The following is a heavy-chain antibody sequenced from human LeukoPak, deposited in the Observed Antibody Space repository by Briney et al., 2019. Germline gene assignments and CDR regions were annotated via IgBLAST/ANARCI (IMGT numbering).Heavy chain of an antibody. V-gene: IGHV2-70*04. CDR1: GFSLTTKGMR. Sequence: SGPALVRPRETLTLTCTFSGFSLTTKGMRVSWMRQPPGKALEWLARIDCDDHKFYRTSLKTRLTISKDTSKNQVVLTMTNMDPVDIATYFCARMTSGWVIDYWGQGTLVTVSS. CDR2: IDCDDHK. D-gene: IGHD6-19*01. CDR3: ARMTSGWVIDY. J-gene: IGHJ4*02.